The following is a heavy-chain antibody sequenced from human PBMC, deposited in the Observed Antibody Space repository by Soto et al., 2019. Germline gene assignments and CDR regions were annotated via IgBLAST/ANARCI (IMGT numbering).Heavy chain of an antibody. Sequence: SETLSLTCTVSGGSISSSNYYCGWIRQPPGKGLEWIGSIYYSGSTYYNPSLKSRVTISVDTSKNQFSLKLSSVTAADTAVYYCAKRGYSGYDPRTFDYWGQGTLVTGSS. J-gene: IGHJ4*02. CDR3: AKRGYSGYDPRTFDY. V-gene: IGHV4-39*01. D-gene: IGHD5-12*01. CDR1: GGSISSSNYY. CDR2: IYYSGST.